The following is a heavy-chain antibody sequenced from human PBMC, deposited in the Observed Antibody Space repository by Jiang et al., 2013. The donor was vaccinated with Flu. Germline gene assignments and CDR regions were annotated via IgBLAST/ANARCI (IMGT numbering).Heavy chain of an antibody. CDR2: IIPIFGTA. J-gene: IGHJ6*02. V-gene: IGHV1-69*06. Sequence: EVKKPGSSVKVSCKASGGTFSSYAISWVRQAPGQGLERMGGIIPIFGTANYAQKFQGRVTITADKSTSTAYMELSSLRSEDTAVYYCAVGIAAAGTYYYYGMDVWGQGTTVTVSS. D-gene: IGHD6-13*01. CDR3: AVGIAAAGTYYYYGMDV. CDR1: GGTFSSYA.